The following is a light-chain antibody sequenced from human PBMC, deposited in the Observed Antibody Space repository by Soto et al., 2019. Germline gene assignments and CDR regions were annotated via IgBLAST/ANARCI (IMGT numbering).Light chain of an antibody. J-gene: IGKJ1*01. CDR1: QSISSF. CDR3: QQSGGSPWT. V-gene: IGKV3-20*01. CDR2: GAS. Sequence: SPAALSVTPREAATLSCRASQSISSFLAWYQQRPGQAPRLLIYGASSRATGVPARFSGSGSGTDFTLTISRLEAEDFAVFYCQQSGGSPWTFGQGTKVAIK.